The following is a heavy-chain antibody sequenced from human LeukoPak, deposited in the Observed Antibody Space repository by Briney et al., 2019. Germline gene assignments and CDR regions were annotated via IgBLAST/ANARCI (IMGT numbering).Heavy chain of an antibody. D-gene: IGHD3-22*01. CDR2: IYYSGST. V-gene: IGHV4-59*08. Sequence: SETLSLTCTVSGGSISSYYWSWIRQSPGEGLEWIGDIYYSGSTNYNPSLKSRVTISVDTSKSQFSLRLSSVTAADTAVYYCARSYSASYDSPAGWFDPWGQGTLVTVSS. CDR3: ARSYSASYDSPAGWFDP. J-gene: IGHJ5*02. CDR1: GGSISSYY.